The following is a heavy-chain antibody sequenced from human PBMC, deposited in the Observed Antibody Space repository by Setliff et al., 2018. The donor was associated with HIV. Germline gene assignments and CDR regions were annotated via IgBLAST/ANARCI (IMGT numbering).Heavy chain of an antibody. J-gene: IGHJ4*02. CDR2: VYYDGTT. CDR1: DGSISTKSVY. V-gene: IGHV4-39*01. D-gene: IGHD6-19*01. Sequence: SETLSLTCTVSDGSISTKSVYWGWIRQPPGKGLEWIGSVYYDGTTSYYPSLKRRVTISVDTSKNQFSLRLNSVTAADTAVYYCARHDDEWLVPVSVKFWGQGVLVTVSS. CDR3: ARHDDEWLVPVSVKF.